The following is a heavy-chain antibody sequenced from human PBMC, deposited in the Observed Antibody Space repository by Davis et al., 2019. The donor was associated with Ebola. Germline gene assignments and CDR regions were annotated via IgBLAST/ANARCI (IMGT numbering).Heavy chain of an antibody. V-gene: IGHV3-73*01. D-gene: IGHD3-10*01. CDR3: NGGTGTFDP. CDR1: GFTFSGSA. CDR2: IRSKANSYAT. J-gene: IGHJ5*02. Sequence: KISCAASGFTFSGSAMHWVRQASGKGLEWVGRIRSKANSYATAYAASVKGRFTISRDDSKNTAYLQMNSLKTEDTAVYYCNGGTGTFDPWGQGTLVTVSS.